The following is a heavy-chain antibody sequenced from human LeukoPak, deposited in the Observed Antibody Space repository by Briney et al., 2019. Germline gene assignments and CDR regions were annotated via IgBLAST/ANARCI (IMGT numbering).Heavy chain of an antibody. J-gene: IGHJ4*02. D-gene: IGHD1-26*01. CDR2: IKQDGSEK. CDR3: AEGGGPSPYYFDY. CDR1: GFTFSSYW. Sequence: GGSLRLSCAASGFTFSSYWMSWVRQAPGKGLEWVANIKQDGSEKYYVDSVKGRFTISRDNAKNSLYLQMNSLRAEDTAVYYCAEGGGPSPYYFDYWGQGTLVTVSS. V-gene: IGHV3-7*01.